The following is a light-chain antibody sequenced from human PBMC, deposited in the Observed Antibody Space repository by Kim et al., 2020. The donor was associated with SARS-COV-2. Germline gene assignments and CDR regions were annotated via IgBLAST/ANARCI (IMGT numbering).Light chain of an antibody. Sequence: DIQLTQSPSFLSASVGDRVTITCRASQGISSYLAWYQQKPGKAPKLLIYAASTLQSGVPSRFSGSGSGTEFTLTISSLQPEDFATYYCQQHGTFGPGTKVDIK. CDR3: QQHGT. CDR1: QGISSY. V-gene: IGKV1-9*01. CDR2: AAS. J-gene: IGKJ3*01.